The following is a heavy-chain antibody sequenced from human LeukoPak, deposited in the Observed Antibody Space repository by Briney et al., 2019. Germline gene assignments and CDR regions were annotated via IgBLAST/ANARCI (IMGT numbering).Heavy chain of an antibody. Sequence: GASVKVSCKVSGYTLSKLSMHWVRQAPGKGLEWMGGFDPEDGETIYAQKFQGRVTMTEDRSTDTAYMEVSSLRSEDTAVCYCASILGGNPNDAFDIWGQGTMVTVSS. CDR2: FDPEDGET. V-gene: IGHV1-24*01. D-gene: IGHD4-23*01. J-gene: IGHJ3*02. CDR3: ASILGGNPNDAFDI. CDR1: GYTLSKLS.